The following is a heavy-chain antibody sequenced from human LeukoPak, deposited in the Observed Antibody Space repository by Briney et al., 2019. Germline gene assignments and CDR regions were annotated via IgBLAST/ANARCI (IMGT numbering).Heavy chain of an antibody. CDR2: IRYDGSNK. D-gene: IGHD6-13*01. CDR1: GLTFTTYA. CDR3: AKERSNWREIDY. Sequence: GSLRLSCAASGLTFTTYAMFWVRQAPGKGLEWVAFIRYDGSNKYYADSVKGRFIISRDNSNNMLYLQMNSLRAEDTAVYYCAKERSNWREIDYWGQGTLVTVSS. J-gene: IGHJ4*02. V-gene: IGHV3-30*02.